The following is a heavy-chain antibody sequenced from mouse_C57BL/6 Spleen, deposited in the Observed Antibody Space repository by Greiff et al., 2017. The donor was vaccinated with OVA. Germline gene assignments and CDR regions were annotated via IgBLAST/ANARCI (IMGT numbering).Heavy chain of an antibody. CDR2: IYPGSGNT. J-gene: IGHJ4*01. V-gene: IGHV1-81*01. Sequence: LVESGAELARPGASVKLSCKASGYTFTSYGISWVKQRTGQGLEWIGEIYPGSGNTYYNEKFKGKATLTADKSSSTAYMELRSLTSEDSAVYFCAKGGDYWGQGTSVTVSS. CDR3: AKGGDY. CDR1: GYTFTSYG.